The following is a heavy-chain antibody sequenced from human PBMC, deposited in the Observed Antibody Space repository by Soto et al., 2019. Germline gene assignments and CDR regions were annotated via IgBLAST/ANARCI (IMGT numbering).Heavy chain of an antibody. CDR3: ARERLVVVVAATTNWFDP. Sequence: QVQLVESGGGVVQPGRSLRLSCAASGFTFSSYAMHWVRQAPGKGLDGVAVISYDGSNKYYADSVKGRFTISRDNSKNTLYLQMNSLRAEDTAVYYCARERLVVVVAATTNWFDPWGQGTLVTVSS. D-gene: IGHD2-15*01. V-gene: IGHV3-30-3*01. CDR2: ISYDGSNK. J-gene: IGHJ5*02. CDR1: GFTFSSYA.